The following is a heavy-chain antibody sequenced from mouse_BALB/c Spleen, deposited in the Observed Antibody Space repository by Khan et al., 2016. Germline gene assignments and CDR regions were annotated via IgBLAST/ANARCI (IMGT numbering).Heavy chain of an antibody. V-gene: IGHV9-3-1*01. J-gene: IGHJ3*01. D-gene: IGHD1-1*01. CDR3: ARDGKRPFAY. CDR2: INTYTGEP. CDR1: GYTFTNYG. Sequence: QIQLVQSGPELKKPGETVKISCKASGYTFTNYGMNWVKQAPGKGLKWMAWINTYTGEPTYADDFKGRLAFSLETSASTAYLQINNLKNEDTATYFCARDGKRPFAYWGQGTLVTVSA.